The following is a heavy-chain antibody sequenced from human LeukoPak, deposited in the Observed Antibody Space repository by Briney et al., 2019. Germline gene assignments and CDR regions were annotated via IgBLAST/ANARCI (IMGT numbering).Heavy chain of an antibody. V-gene: IGHV5-51*01. Sequence: PGESLKISCQGSGYTFTSNWIGWVRQMPGKGLEWMGIIYPGDSDTRYSPSFQGQVTISADKSISTAYLRSSSLKASDTAMYYCARHVGEYSRSPFDYWGQGTLVTVSS. CDR3: ARHVGEYSRSPFDY. D-gene: IGHD6-6*01. CDR1: GYTFTSNW. J-gene: IGHJ4*02. CDR2: IYPGDSDT.